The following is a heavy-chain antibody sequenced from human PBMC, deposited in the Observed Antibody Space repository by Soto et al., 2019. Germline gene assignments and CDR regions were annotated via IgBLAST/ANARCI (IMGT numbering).Heavy chain of an antibody. CDR3: ARSQGSSTSLEIYYYYYYGMDV. Sequence: QVQLVQSGAEVKKPGSSVKVSCKASGGTFSSYAISWVRQAPGQGLEWMGGIIPISGTANYAQKFKGRVTITADESTSTADMERSSLRSEDTAVYYYARSQGSSTSLEIYYYYYYGMDVWGQGTTVTVSS. CDR2: IIPISGTA. V-gene: IGHV1-69*01. CDR1: GGTFSSYA. J-gene: IGHJ6*02. D-gene: IGHD2-2*01.